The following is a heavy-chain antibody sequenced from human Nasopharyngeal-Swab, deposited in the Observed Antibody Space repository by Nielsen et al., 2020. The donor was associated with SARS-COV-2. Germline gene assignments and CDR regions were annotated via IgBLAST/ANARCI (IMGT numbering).Heavy chain of an antibody. Sequence: SETLSLTCTVSGGSISSYYWSWIRPPPGKGLEWIGYIYYSGSTNYNPSLKSRVTISVDTSKNQFSLKLSSVTAADTAVYYCARHHFQTIFGVVTSTWYFDYWGQGTLVTVSS. V-gene: IGHV4-59*08. CDR3: ARHHFQTIFGVVTSTWYFDY. D-gene: IGHD3-3*01. J-gene: IGHJ4*02. CDR1: GGSISSYY. CDR2: IYYSGST.